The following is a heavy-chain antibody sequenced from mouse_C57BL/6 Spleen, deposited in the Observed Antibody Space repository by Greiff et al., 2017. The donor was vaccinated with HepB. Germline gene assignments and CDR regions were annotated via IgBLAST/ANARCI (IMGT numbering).Heavy chain of an antibody. Sequence: QVQLQQSGAELVRPGASVKLSCKASGYTFTDYYINWVKQRPGQGLEWIARIYPGSGNTYYNEKFKGKATLTAEKSSSTAYRQLSSLTSEDSAVYFCAREKNWDHYFDYWGQGTTLTVSS. CDR3: AREKNWDHYFDY. D-gene: IGHD4-1*01. J-gene: IGHJ2*01. CDR1: GYTFTDYY. V-gene: IGHV1-76*01. CDR2: IYPGSGNT.